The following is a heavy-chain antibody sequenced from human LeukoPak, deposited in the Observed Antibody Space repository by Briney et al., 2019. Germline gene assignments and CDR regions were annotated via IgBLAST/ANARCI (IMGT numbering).Heavy chain of an antibody. J-gene: IGHJ5*02. V-gene: IGHV4-34*01. CDR2: IYHSGST. Sequence: SETLSLTCAVYGGSFSGYYWSWIRQPPGKGLEWIGYIYHSGSTYYNPSLRSRVTISVDRSKNQFSLKLSSVTAADTAVYYCARDLGYSSAWGQGTLVTVSS. CDR1: GGSFSGYY. D-gene: IGHD6-19*01. CDR3: ARDLGYSSA.